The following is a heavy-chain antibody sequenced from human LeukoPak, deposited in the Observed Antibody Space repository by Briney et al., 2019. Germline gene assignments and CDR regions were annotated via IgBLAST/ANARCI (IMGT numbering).Heavy chain of an antibody. J-gene: IGHJ4*02. V-gene: IGHV3-23*01. CDR2: ISRSGGNT. Sequence: GGSLRLSCAPSGFTFSSHAMSWVRQAPGKGLEWVAAISRSGGNTYYGDSVRGRFTISRDSSKNTLHLQMDSLRAEDTAVYYCAKDWPVSGDHYSPFDYWGQGTLVTVSS. D-gene: IGHD4-11*01. CDR3: AKDWPVSGDHYSPFDY. CDR1: GFTFSSHA.